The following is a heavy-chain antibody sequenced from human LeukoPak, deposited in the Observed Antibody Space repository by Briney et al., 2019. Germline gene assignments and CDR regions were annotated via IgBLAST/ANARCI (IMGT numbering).Heavy chain of an antibody. V-gene: IGHV4-59*08. J-gene: IGHJ6*02. CDR2: LYYSGST. CDR1: GGSIGSYY. Sequence: SSETLSLTCNVSGGSIGSYYWSWLRQSPGKGLEWIGYLYYSGSTDYNPSLKSRVTISVDTPKNQFSLNLSSVTAADTAVYYCARHREDYYYYGMDVWGQGTTVTVSS. CDR3: ARHREDYYYYGMDV.